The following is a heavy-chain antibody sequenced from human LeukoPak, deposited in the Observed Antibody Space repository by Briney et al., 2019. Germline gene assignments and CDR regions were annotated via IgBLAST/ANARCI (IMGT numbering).Heavy chain of an antibody. J-gene: IGHJ5*02. CDR3: ARDSGQLSPPELIGWFDP. Sequence: ASVKVSCEASGYTFTGYYMHWVRQSPGQGLEWMRWINPNSGGTNYAQKFQGRVTMTRDTSISTAYMELSRLRSDDTAVYYCARDSGQLSPPELIGWFDPWGQGTLVTVSS. CDR2: INPNSGGT. V-gene: IGHV1-2*02. CDR1: GYTFTGYY. D-gene: IGHD1-14*01.